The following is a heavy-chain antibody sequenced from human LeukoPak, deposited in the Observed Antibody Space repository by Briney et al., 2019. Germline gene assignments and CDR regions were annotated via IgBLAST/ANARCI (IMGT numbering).Heavy chain of an antibody. Sequence: GGSLRLSCAASGFTFRSYDMHWVRQATGKGLEWVSVIGSAGEIYYPVCLKGRFTISRENDKNSLYLQMNSLRAGDTAVYYCARAAYSSTWYSRYFDLWGRGTLVAVSS. CDR2: IGSAGEI. V-gene: IGHV3-13*01. CDR1: GFTFRSYD. D-gene: IGHD6-13*01. CDR3: ARAAYSSTWYSRYFDL. J-gene: IGHJ2*01.